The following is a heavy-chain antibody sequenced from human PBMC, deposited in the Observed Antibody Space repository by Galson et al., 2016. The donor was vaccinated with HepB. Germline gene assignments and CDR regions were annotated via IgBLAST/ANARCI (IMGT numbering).Heavy chain of an antibody. V-gene: IGHV3-30*04. J-gene: IGHJ4*02. Sequence: SLRLSCAASGFTFSSYAMHWVRQAPGKGLEWVAVISYDGSTKYYADSVKGRVTISRDNSKNTLYLQMNNLRVEDTAVYYCARGGWYGEEVDFDSWGQGTLVTVSS. CDR3: ARGGWYGEEVDFDS. D-gene: IGHD6-19*01. CDR2: ISYDGSTK. CDR1: GFTFSSYA.